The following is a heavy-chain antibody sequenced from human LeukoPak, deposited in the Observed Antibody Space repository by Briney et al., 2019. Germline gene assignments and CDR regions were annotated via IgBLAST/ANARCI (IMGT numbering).Heavy chain of an antibody. J-gene: IGHJ4*02. CDR3: AKDKFGYCSGGSCYGLGY. CDR2: IRYDGSNK. CDR1: GFTFSSYG. Sequence: GGSLRLSCAASGFTFSSYGMHWVRQAPGKGLEWVAFIRYDGSNKYYADSVKGRFTISRDNSKNTLYLQMNSLRAEDTAVYYCAKDKFGYCSGGSCYGLGYWGQGTLVTVSS. V-gene: IGHV3-30*02. D-gene: IGHD2-15*01.